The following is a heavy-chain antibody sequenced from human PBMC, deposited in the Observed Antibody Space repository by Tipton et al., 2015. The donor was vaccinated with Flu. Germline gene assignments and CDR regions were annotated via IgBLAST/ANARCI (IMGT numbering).Heavy chain of an antibody. CDR1: GGSISSSNW. V-gene: IGHV4-4*02. J-gene: IGHJ4*02. D-gene: IGHD6-13*01. CDR3: ASWLSSSWYSSYFDY. Sequence: TLSLTCAVSGGSISSSNWWCWVRQPPGKGLEWIGEIYHSGSTNYNPSLKSRVTISVDKSKNQFSLQLSSVTAADTAVYYCASWLSSSWYSSYFDYWGQGTLVTVSS. CDR2: IYHSGST.